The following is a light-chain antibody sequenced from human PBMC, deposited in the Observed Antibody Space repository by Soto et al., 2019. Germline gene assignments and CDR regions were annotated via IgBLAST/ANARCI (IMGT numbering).Light chain of an antibody. CDR3: QQCGSAPFT. Sequence: EVVLTQSPVALSVSPGERTTLSCRASQSLSRSYMAWYQQRPGQAPRLLIYGTSNRATGIPNRFSGSGSGTDITLTITRLEPEDVAVYYCQQCGSAPFTFGGGTKVEI. CDR2: GTS. V-gene: IGKV3-20*01. J-gene: IGKJ4*01. CDR1: QSLSRSY.